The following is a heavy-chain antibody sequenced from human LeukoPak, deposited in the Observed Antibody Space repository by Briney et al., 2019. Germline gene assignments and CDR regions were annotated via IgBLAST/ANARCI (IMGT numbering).Heavy chain of an antibody. CDR3: ARLLHYESSGYRPVDC. J-gene: IGHJ4*02. Sequence: GGSLRLSCAASGFTFSSRSMSWVRQAPGKGLEWVANVKEDGSEKNYVDSVKGRFTISRDNAISSLYLQMNSLIAEDTAVYFCARLLHYESSGYRPVDCWGQGTLVTVSS. V-gene: IGHV3-7*01. CDR1: GFTFSSRS. D-gene: IGHD3-22*01. CDR2: VKEDGSEK.